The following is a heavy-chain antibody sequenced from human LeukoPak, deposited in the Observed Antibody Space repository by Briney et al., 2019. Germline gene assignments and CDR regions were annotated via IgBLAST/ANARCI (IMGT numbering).Heavy chain of an antibody. CDR2: IYSGGST. J-gene: IGHJ5*02. V-gene: IGHV3-53*01. CDR3: ASRATVTTDRFWFDP. D-gene: IGHD4-11*01. CDR1: RFTVSSNY. Sequence: GGSLRLSCAASRFTVSSNYMSWVRQAPGKGLKWVSVIYSGGSTYYADSVKGRFTISRDNSKNTLYLQMNSLRAEDTAVYYCASRATVTTDRFWFDPWGQGTLVTVSS.